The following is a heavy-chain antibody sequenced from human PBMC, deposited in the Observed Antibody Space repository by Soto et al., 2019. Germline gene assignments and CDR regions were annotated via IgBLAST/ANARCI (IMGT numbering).Heavy chain of an antibody. V-gene: IGHV3-9*01. J-gene: IGHJ4*02. Sequence: EVQLVESGGDLVQPGRSLRLSCSASGFTVNNYAMHWVRQAPGKGLEWVSGISWEGGSIGYADSVKGRFTISRDNAKNSLYLEMNSLRSEDTALYYCAKDHDEDFGYDLDYFNYWGQGTLVTVSS. D-gene: IGHD5-12*01. CDR1: GFTVNNYA. CDR3: AKDHDEDFGYDLDYFNY. CDR2: ISWEGGSI.